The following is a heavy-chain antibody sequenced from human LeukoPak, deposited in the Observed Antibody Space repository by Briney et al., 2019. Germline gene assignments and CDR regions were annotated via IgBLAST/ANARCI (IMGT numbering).Heavy chain of an antibody. Sequence: ASVKASCKASGYTFTSYYMHWVRQAPGQGLEWMGIINPSGGSTSYAQKSQGRVTMTRDTSTSTVYMELSSLRSEDTAVYYCASMDSSGYYYYWGQGTLVTVSS. CDR2: INPSGGST. CDR3: ASMDSSGYYYY. CDR1: GYTFTSYY. J-gene: IGHJ4*02. D-gene: IGHD3-22*01. V-gene: IGHV1-46*01.